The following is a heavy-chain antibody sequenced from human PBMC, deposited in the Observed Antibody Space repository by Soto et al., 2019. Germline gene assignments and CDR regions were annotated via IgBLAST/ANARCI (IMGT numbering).Heavy chain of an antibody. CDR1: GGSISSSDW. CDR2: IYYSWNT. V-gene: IGHV4-4*02. D-gene: IGHD2-8*02. Sequence: QVQLQESGPGLVKPSGTLSLTCAVSGGSISSSDWWSWVRQPPGKELEWIGEIYYSWNTNYSPSLESRVTMSVDKSKNQFSLKLTSVTAADTAVYYCVRRASGPFDVWGQGTMVTVSS. J-gene: IGHJ3*01. CDR3: VRRASGPFDV.